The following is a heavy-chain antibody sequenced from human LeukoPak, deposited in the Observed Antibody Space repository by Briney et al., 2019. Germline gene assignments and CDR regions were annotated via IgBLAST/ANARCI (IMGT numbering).Heavy chain of an antibody. V-gene: IGHV4-39*07. Sequence: SETLSLTCTVSGGSISSSSYYWGWIRQPPGKGLEWIGSIYYSGGTYYNPSLKSRVTISVDTSKNQFSLKLSSVTAADTAVYYCARSYYDILTGYYYDAFDIWGQGTMVTVSS. D-gene: IGHD3-9*01. CDR3: ARSYYDILTGYYYDAFDI. J-gene: IGHJ3*02. CDR1: GGSISSSSYY. CDR2: IYYSGGT.